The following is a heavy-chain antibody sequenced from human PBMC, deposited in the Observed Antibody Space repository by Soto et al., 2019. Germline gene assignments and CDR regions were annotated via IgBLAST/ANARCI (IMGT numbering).Heavy chain of an antibody. J-gene: IGHJ5*02. CDR1: GFTFGNYW. CDR3: ASARHIGP. D-gene: IGHD2-21*01. V-gene: IGHV3-7*01. CDR2: IKQDGSER. Sequence: GSLRLSCAASGFTFGNYWMSWVRQAPGKGPEWVANIKQDGSERNYVDSVKGRFTISRDNAENSLYLQMNSLRVEDTGVYYCASARHIGPWGQGTLVTVSS.